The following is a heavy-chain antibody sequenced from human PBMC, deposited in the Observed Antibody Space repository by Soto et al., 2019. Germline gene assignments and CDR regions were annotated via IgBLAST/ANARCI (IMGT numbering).Heavy chain of an antibody. J-gene: IGHJ5*02. CDR3: ARGGIAARKGRWFDP. D-gene: IGHD6-6*01. Sequence: ASETLSPTCTVSGGSISDYYWSWIWQPPGKGLEWIGYIHYSGSTNCNPSLKSRVTISVNTSKNQFSLRLRSVTAADTAVYYCARGGIAARKGRWFDPWGQGTLVTVS. CDR2: IHYSGST. V-gene: IGHV4-59*01. CDR1: GGSISDYY.